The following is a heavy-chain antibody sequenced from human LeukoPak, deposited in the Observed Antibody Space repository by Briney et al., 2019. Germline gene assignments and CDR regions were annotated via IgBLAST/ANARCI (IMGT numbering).Heavy chain of an antibody. CDR1: GFTFSSYG. CDR2: IWYDGSNK. D-gene: IGHD3-3*01. J-gene: IGHJ5*02. Sequence: GRSLRLSCAASGFTFSSYGMHWVRQAPGKGLEWVAVIWYDGSNKYYADSVKGRFTISRDNSKNTLYLQMNSLRAEDTAVYYCARAARGSGYSPWGQGTLVTVSS. V-gene: IGHV3-33*01. CDR3: ARAARGSGYSP.